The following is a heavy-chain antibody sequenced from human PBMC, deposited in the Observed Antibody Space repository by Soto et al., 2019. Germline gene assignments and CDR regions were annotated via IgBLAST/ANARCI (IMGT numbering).Heavy chain of an antibody. V-gene: IGHV1-18*01. CDR3: ARDQNPYYYGSGSRY. CDR1: GYTFTSYG. CDR2: ISAYNGNT. D-gene: IGHD3-10*01. Sequence: ASLKVSCKASGYTFTSYGISWVRQAPGQGLEWMGWISAYNGNTNYAQKLQGRVTMTTDTSTSTAYMELRSLRSDDTAVYYCARDQNPYYYGSGSRYWGQGTLVTVSS. J-gene: IGHJ4*02.